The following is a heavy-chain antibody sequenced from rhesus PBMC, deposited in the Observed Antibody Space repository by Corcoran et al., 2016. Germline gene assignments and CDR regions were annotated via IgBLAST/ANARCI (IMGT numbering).Heavy chain of an antibody. J-gene: IGHJ5-2*02. CDR3: ARSLKPFDNSFDV. CDR1: GASISSTY. V-gene: IGHV4S6*01. CDR2: NHGVIGTT. Sequence: QVQLQESGPGLVKPSETLPLTCAVSGASISSTYWTWVRRPPGKGLEWIGFNHGVIGTTNYSPSLKNRGPISKDASKDQFSLNLISGTAADTAVYYCARSLKPFDNSFDVWGRGVLVTVSS.